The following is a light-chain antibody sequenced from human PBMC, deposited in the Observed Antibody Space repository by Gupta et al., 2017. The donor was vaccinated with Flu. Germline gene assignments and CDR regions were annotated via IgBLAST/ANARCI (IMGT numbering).Light chain of an antibody. V-gene: IGLV4-69*01. CDR3: QTWGTGIRV. CDR1: SGHSSYA. Sequence: VKLTCTLSSGHSSYAIAWHQQQPEKGPRYLMKLNSDGSHTKGDGIPDRFSGSSSGAERYLTISSLQSEDEADYYCQTWGTGIRVFGGGTKLTVL. CDR2: LNSDGSH. J-gene: IGLJ2*01.